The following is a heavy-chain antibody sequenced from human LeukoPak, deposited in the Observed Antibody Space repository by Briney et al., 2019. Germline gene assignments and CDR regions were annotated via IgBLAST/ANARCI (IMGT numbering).Heavy chain of an antibody. V-gene: IGHV4-59*01. CDR3: AGSQIQLWDNWFDP. D-gene: IGHD5-18*01. J-gene: IGHJ5*02. Sequence: SSETLSLTCTVSGGSISSYYWSWIRQPPGKGLEWIGYICYSGSTNYNPSLKSRVTISVDTSKNQFSLKLSSVTAADTAVYYCAGSQIQLWDNWFDPWGQGTLVTVSS. CDR2: ICYSGST. CDR1: GGSISSYY.